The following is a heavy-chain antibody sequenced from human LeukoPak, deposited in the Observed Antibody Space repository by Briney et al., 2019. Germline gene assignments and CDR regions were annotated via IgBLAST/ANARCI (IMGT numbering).Heavy chain of an antibody. V-gene: IGHV4-61*02. CDR2: IYTSGST. Sequence: SETLSLTCTVSGGSISSGSYYWNWIRQPAGEGLEWIGRIYTSGSTNYNPSLKSRVTISLDTSKNQFSLKLSSVTAADTAVYYCARVWGVAVAGSYYYYGMDVWGQGTTVTVSS. D-gene: IGHD6-19*01. CDR3: ARVWGVAVAGSYYYYGMDV. CDR1: GGSISSGSYY. J-gene: IGHJ6*02.